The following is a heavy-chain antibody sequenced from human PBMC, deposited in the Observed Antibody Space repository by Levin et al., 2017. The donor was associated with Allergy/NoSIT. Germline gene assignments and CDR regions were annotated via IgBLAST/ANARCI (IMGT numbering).Heavy chain of an antibody. D-gene: IGHD6-6*01. CDR1: GFNFNTYT. J-gene: IGHJ4*02. CDR3: AREGSQEDLVHY. Sequence: QPGGSLRLSCVASGFNFNTYTMHWVRQAPGKGLEWVTLISYGGGEFTSYADSVKGRFTISRDDSKNTVSLQMNSLRPEDTAMYFCAREGSQEDLVHYWGQGTLVTVSS. CDR2: ISYGGGEFT. V-gene: IGHV3-30*04.